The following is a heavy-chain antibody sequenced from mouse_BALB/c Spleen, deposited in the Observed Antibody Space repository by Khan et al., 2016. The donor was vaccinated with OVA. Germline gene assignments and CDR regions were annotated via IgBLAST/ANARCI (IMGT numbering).Heavy chain of an antibody. CDR2: IYPGNVNT. J-gene: IGHJ3*01. CDR1: GYTFTNYY. D-gene: IGHD2-2*01. CDR3: AREGYYGNDRGGFAY. Sequence: QVQLKESGPELVKPRASVRISCKASGYTFTNYYVHWVKQRPGQGLEWIGWIYPGNVNTNYTEKFKGKATLTAEKSSSTAYMQLSSLTSEDTAVYFCAREGYYGNDRGGFAYWGQGTLVTVSA. V-gene: IGHV1S56*01.